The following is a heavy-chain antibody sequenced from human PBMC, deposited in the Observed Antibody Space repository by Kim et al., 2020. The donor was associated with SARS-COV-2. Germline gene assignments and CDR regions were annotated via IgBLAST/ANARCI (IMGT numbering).Heavy chain of an antibody. CDR3: ARAPVEYDYVWGSYRPFDY. CDR1: GFTFSSYW. V-gene: IGHV3-7*03. D-gene: IGHD3-16*02. J-gene: IGHJ4*02. Sequence: GGSLRLSCAASGFTFSSYWMSWVRQAPGKGLEWVANIKQDGSEKYYVDSVKGRFTISRDNAKNSLYLQMNSLRAEDTAVYYCARAPVEYDYVWGSYRPFDYWGQGTLVTVSS. CDR2: IKQDGSEK.